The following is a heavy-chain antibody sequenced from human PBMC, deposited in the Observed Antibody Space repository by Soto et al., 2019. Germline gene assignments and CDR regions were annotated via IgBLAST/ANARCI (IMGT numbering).Heavy chain of an antibody. CDR1: GFTFSDHY. CDR3: ASAWFGELKYFDS. Sequence: EVQLVESGGGLVQPGGSLRLSCAASGFTFSDHYMEWVRQAPGKGLEWVGRIRNKANSYTTEYGASVKGRFTISRDDSKNSLSLQMNLLKTEDTAVYYCASAWFGELKYFDSWGQGTLVTVSS. V-gene: IGHV3-72*01. J-gene: IGHJ4*02. CDR2: IRNKANSYTT. D-gene: IGHD3-10*01.